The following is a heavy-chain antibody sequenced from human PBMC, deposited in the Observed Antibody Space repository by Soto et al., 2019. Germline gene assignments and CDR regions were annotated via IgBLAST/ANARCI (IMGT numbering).Heavy chain of an antibody. J-gene: IGHJ2*01. V-gene: IGHV1-69*06. D-gene: IGHD3-22*01. CDR2: IIPIFGTA. Sequence: SVKVSCKASEDTFRNYAISWVRQAPGQGLEWMGGIIPIFGTANYAQKFQGRVTITADTSANTVYLELSSLRSEDTAVYYCASTKYDSSDYYYWYLGLWAVEPWSPSPQ. CDR3: ASTKYDSSDYYYWYLGL. CDR1: EDTFRNYA.